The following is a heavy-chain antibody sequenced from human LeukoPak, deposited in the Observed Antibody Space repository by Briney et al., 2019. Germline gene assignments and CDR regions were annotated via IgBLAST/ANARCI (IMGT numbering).Heavy chain of an antibody. CDR3: AKGPVLRYFDWLRRGVDY. Sequence: GRSLRLSCAASGFTFSSYAMSWVRQAPGKGLEWVSAISGSGGSTYYADSVKGRFTISRDNSKNTLYLQMNSLRAEDTAVYYCAKGPVLRYFDWLRRGVDYWGQGTLVTVSS. CDR2: ISGSGGST. CDR1: GFTFSSYA. J-gene: IGHJ4*02. V-gene: IGHV3-23*01. D-gene: IGHD3-9*01.